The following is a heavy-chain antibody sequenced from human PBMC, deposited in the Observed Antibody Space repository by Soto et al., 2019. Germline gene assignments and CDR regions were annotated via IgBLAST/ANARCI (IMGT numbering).Heavy chain of an antibody. J-gene: IGHJ4*02. Sequence: EVQLVESGGGLVKPGGSLRLSCAASGFTFSSYSLNWVRQAPGKGLEWVSSISSSSSYIYYAYSVKGLFTISRDNAENSLYLQMNSLRAEDTALYYCARAKRGIPAAGVFDYWGQGTLVTVSS. V-gene: IGHV3-21*01. CDR3: ARAKRGIPAAGVFDY. CDR2: ISSSSSYI. D-gene: IGHD6-13*01. CDR1: GFTFSSYS.